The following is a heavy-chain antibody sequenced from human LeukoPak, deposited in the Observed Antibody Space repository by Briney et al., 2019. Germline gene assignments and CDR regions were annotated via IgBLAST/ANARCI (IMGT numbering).Heavy chain of an antibody. J-gene: IGHJ4*02. Sequence: GGSRRLSCAASGFTFSTYNMNWVRQAPGEGLEWVSSISSGGSYIYYADSVKGRFTISRDNAKNSLYLQMNSLRAEDTAVYYCARDGRGYSGYLPAVYFDYWGQGTLVTVSS. CDR3: ARDGRGYSGYLPAVYFDY. V-gene: IGHV3-21*01. CDR2: ISSGGSYI. D-gene: IGHD5-12*01. CDR1: GFTFSTYN.